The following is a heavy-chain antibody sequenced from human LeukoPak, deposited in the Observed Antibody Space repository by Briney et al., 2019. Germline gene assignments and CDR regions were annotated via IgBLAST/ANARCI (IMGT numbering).Heavy chain of an antibody. J-gene: IGHJ4*02. CDR1: KFTFSTYW. Sequence: GGSLRLSCAASKFTFSTYWMSWVRQAPGKGPEWVAYMNQLGNEKNYLDSVKGRFTISRDNAKNSLYLQMTSLRVEDTAVYYCARGTYYYEFWGQGTLVSFSS. V-gene: IGHV3-7*04. D-gene: IGHD3-16*01. CDR3: ARGTYYYEF. CDR2: MNQLGNEK.